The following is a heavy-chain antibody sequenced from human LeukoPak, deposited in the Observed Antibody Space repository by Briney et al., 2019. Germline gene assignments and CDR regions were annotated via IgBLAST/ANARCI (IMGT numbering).Heavy chain of an antibody. D-gene: IGHD3-16*01. CDR2: IYYSGST. J-gene: IGHJ4*02. Sequence: SETLSLTCTVSGGSISSYYWSWIRQPPGKGLEWIGYIYYSGSTNYNPSLNSRVTISVDTSKNQFSLKLSSVTAADTAVYYCARRGGGGFDYWGQGTLVTVSS. CDR3: ARRGGGGFDY. V-gene: IGHV4-59*01. CDR1: GGSISSYY.